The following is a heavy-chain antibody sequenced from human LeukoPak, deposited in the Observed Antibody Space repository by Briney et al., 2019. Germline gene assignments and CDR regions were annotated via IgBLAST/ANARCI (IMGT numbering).Heavy chain of an antibody. Sequence: SETLSLTCTVSGGSISSYYWSWVRQPAGKGLEWIGRIYTSGSTNYNPSLKSRVTMSVDTSKNQFSLKLSSVTAADTAVYYCARDNRRNLVVPVSWSDPWGQGTLVTVSS. CDR2: IYTSGST. CDR3: ARDNRRNLVVPVSWSDP. D-gene: IGHD2-2*01. J-gene: IGHJ5*02. CDR1: GGSISSYY. V-gene: IGHV4-4*07.